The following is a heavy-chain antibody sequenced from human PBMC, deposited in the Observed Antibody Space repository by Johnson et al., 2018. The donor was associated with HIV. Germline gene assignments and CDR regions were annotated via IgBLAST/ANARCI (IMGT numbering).Heavy chain of an antibody. CDR3: ARACRDGYTCDVYDI. D-gene: IGHD5-24*01. CDR1: GFSVSSNY. Sequence: EVQLVESGGGLVQPGGSLRLSCAASGFSVSSNYMTWVRQAPGKGLEWVSVLFSGGDTYYADSVRGRFTISRDNSKNTLYLQMNSLRAEDTAVYYCARACRDGYTCDVYDIWGQGTMVTVSS. CDR2: LFSGGDT. V-gene: IGHV3-66*01. J-gene: IGHJ3*02.